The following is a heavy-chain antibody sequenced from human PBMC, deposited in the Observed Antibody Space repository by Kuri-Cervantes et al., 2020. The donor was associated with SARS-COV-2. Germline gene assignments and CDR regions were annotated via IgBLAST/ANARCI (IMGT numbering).Heavy chain of an antibody. CDR3: ARGVGAAVAGTLITIYYYYGMDV. J-gene: IGHJ6*02. V-gene: IGHV4-34*01. CDR2: INHSGST. CDR1: GGSFSGYY. D-gene: IGHD6-19*01. Sequence: SETLSLTCAVYGGSFSGYYWSWIRQPPGKGLEWIGEINHSGSTNYNPSLKSRVTISVDTSKNQFSLKLSSVTAADTAVYYCARGVGAAVAGTLITIYYYYGMDVWGQGTMVTVYS.